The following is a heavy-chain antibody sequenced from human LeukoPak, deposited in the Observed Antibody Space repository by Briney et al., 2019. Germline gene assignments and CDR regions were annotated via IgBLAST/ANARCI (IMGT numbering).Heavy chain of an antibody. CDR2: MNPNSGNT. Sequence: ASVKVSCKASGYTFTSYDINWVRQATGQGLEWMGWMNPNSGNTGHAQKFQGRVTITRSTSISTAYMELSSLRSEDTAVYYCARGERDDYSKNFDYWGQGTLVTVSS. V-gene: IGHV1-8*03. CDR1: GYTFTSYD. J-gene: IGHJ4*02. CDR3: ARGERDDYSKNFDY. D-gene: IGHD4-11*01.